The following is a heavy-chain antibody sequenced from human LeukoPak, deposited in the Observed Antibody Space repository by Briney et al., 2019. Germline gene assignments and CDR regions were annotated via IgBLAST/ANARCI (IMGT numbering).Heavy chain of an antibody. J-gene: IGHJ6*03. V-gene: IGHV3-9*01. CDR2: ISWNSDKI. Sequence: GGSLRLSCAASGFTFDDYAMHWVRQSPGKGLEWVSGISWNSDKIGYADSVKGRFTISRDNAKNSLYLQMNSLRPEDTALYYCAKGGIHRGYYFYYMDVWGKGTTVTISS. D-gene: IGHD2/OR15-2a*01. CDR3: AKGGIHRGYYFYYMDV. CDR1: GFTFDDYA.